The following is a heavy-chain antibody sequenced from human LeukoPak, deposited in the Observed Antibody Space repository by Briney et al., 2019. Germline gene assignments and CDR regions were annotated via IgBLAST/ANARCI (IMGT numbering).Heavy chain of an antibody. CDR2: IYTSWST. J-gene: IGHJ5*02. CDR1: GGSISSYY. V-gene: IGHV4-4*07. CDR3: ARDAAGAVNWFDP. Sequence: ASETLSLTCTVSGGSISSYYWSWIRQPAGKGLEWIGRIYTSWSTNYNPSLQSLVTMSVDPSKNQCSLKLSSVTAADTAVYYCARDAAGAVNWFDPSGPGTLVTVSS. D-gene: IGHD6-13*01.